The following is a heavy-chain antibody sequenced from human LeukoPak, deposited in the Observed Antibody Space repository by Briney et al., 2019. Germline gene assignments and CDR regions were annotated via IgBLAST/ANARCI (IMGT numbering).Heavy chain of an antibody. CDR1: GYTFTGYY. V-gene: IGHV1-2*02. D-gene: IGHD3-22*01. CDR2: INPNSGGT. Sequence: ASVKVSCKASGYTFTGYYMHWVRQAPGQGLEWMGWINPNSGGTNYAQKFQGRVTMTRDTSISTAYMELSRLRSDDTAVYYCARVYYDSSTRGAFDIWGQGTMVTVSS. J-gene: IGHJ3*02. CDR3: ARVYYDSSTRGAFDI.